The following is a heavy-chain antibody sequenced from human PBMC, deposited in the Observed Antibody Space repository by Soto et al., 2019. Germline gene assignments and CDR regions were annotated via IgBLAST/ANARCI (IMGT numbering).Heavy chain of an antibody. Sequence: GASVKVSCKASGGTFSSYAISWVRQAPGQGLEWMGGIIPIFGTANYAQKFQGRVTITADESTSTAYMELSSLRSEDTAVYYCARDNYGDYDGDYYYHYGMDVWGKGTRDTVSS. V-gene: IGHV1-69*13. CDR2: IIPIFGTA. CDR1: GGTFSSYA. CDR3: ARDNYGDYDGDYYYHYGMDV. J-gene: IGHJ6*04. D-gene: IGHD4-17*01.